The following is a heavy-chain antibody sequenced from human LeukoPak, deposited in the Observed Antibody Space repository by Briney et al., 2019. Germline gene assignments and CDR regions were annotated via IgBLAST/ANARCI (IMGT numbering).Heavy chain of an antibody. CDR2: ISWNSGSI. D-gene: IGHD4-17*01. J-gene: IGHJ4*02. CDR1: GFTFDDYA. CDR3: ARGAYGDYHFDY. Sequence: PGRSLRLSCAASGFTFDDYAMHWVRQAPGKGLEWVSGISWNSGSIGYADSVKGRFTISRDNAKNSLYLQMNSLRAEDTALYYCARGAYGDYHFDYWGQGALVTVSS. V-gene: IGHV3-9*01.